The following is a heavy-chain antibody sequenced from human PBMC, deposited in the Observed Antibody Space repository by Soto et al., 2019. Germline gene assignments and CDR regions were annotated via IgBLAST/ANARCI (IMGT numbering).Heavy chain of an antibody. V-gene: IGHV6-1*01. CDR1: GDSVSRDSAA. CDR2: IYYRSKWLN. Sequence: SQTLSLTCAISGDSVSRDSAAWNWIRQTPSRGLEWLGRIYYRSKWLNTYEVSVNSRITISPDTSKNQFSLKLSSVTAADTAVYYCARGDLASSIVVVTPRLDAFDIWGQGTMVTVSS. J-gene: IGHJ3*02. D-gene: IGHD2-21*02. CDR3: ARGDLASSIVVVTPRLDAFDI.